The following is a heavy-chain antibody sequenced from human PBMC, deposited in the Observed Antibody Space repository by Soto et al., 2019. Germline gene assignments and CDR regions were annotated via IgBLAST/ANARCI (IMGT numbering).Heavy chain of an antibody. J-gene: IGHJ6*02. CDR1: GFTFSSYG. V-gene: IGHV3-30*18. CDR2: ISYDGSNK. CDR3: AKVGTIVGEVDYYYGMDV. D-gene: IGHD3-10*01. Sequence: QVQLVESGGGVVQPGRSLRLSCAASGFTFSSYGMHWVRQAPGKGLEWVAVISYDGSNKYYADSVKGRFTISRDNSKNTLYLQMNSLRAEDTAVYYCAKVGTIVGEVDYYYGMDVWGQGTTVTVSS.